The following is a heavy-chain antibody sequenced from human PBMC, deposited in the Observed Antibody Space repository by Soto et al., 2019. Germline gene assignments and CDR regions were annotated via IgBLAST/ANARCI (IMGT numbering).Heavy chain of an antibody. Sequence: ASVEASSKASGYRYTTYGVSWVRQDPGQGLEWMGWISAYNGNTNYAQKLQGRVTMTTDTSTSTAYMELRSLRSDDTAVYYCVVAAQPYYFDYWRQGTLVTVSS. CDR3: VVAAQPYYFDY. CDR2: ISAYNGNT. CDR1: GYRYTTYG. J-gene: IGHJ4*02. V-gene: IGHV1-18*01. D-gene: IGHD2-15*01.